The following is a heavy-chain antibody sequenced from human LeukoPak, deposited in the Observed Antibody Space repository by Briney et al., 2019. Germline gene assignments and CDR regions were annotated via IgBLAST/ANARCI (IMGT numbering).Heavy chain of an antibody. CDR3: ARGRLSRIAARPPGDY. J-gene: IGHJ4*02. CDR2: INPNSGGT. V-gene: IGHV1-2*02. D-gene: IGHD6-6*01. Sequence: GASVRVSCKASGYTFTGYYMHWVRQAPGQGLEWMGWINPNSGGTNYAQKFQGRVTMTRDTSISTAYMELSRLRSDDTAVYYCARGRLSRIAARPPGDYWGQGTLVTVSS. CDR1: GYTFTGYY.